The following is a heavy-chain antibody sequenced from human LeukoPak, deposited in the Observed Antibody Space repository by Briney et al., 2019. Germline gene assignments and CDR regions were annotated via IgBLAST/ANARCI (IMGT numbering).Heavy chain of an antibody. J-gene: IGHJ5*02. Sequence: GRSLRLSCAASGFTFSSYGMHWVRQAPGKGLEWVAVISYDGSNKYYTDSVKGRFTISRDNSKNTLYLQMNSLRAEDTAVYYCAKDANWGSGWFDPWGQGTLVTASS. CDR3: AKDANWGSGWFDP. V-gene: IGHV3-30*18. CDR2: ISYDGSNK. CDR1: GFTFSSYG. D-gene: IGHD7-27*01.